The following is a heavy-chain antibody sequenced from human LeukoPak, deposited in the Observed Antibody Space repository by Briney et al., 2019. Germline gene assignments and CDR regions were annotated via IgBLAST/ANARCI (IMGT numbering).Heavy chain of an antibody. CDR2: ISYDGSNK. D-gene: IGHD3-22*01. J-gene: IGHJ4*02. V-gene: IGHV3-30*18. CDR3: AKAGYDSSVFDY. CDR1: GFTFSSYA. Sequence: GGSLRLSCAASGFTFSSYAMSWVRQAPGKGLEWVAVISYDGSNKYYADSVKGRFTISRDNSKNTLYLQMNSLRAEDTAVYYCAKAGYDSSVFDYWGQGTLVTVSS.